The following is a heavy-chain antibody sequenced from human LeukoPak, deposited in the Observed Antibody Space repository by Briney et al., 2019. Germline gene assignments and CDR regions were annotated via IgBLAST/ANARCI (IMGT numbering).Heavy chain of an antibody. CDR1: GGSISSGSYY. CDR3: ARDHSSSSFCYYYMDV. Sequence: SSETLSHTCTVSGGSISSGSYYWSWIRQPAGKGLEWIGRIYTSGSTNYNPSLKSRVTISVDTSKNQFSLKLSSVTAADTAVYYCARDHSSSSFCYYYMDVWGKGTTVTVSS. V-gene: IGHV4-61*02. CDR2: IYTSGST. D-gene: IGHD6-6*01. J-gene: IGHJ6*03.